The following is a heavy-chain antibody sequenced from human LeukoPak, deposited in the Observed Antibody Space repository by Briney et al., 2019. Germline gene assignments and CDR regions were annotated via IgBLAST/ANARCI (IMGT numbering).Heavy chain of an antibody. J-gene: IGHJ4*02. Sequence: SETLSLTCTVSGGSTSNSFWSWIRQPAGKGLEWIGRIYTDGSTNSNPSLRSRLTMSLDTSKNQFSLKLTSVTAADTAVYFCARAPSGCGGTCAFDYWGQGTLVAVSS. CDR2: IYTDGST. CDR1: GGSTSNSF. CDR3: ARAPSGCGGTCAFDY. V-gene: IGHV4-4*07. D-gene: IGHD2-15*01.